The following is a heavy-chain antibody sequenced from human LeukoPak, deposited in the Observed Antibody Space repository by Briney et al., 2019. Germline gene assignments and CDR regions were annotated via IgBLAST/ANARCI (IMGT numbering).Heavy chain of an antibody. J-gene: IGHJ4*02. Sequence: SETLSLTCTVSGGSSSTYFWSWIRQPAGKGLEWIGRVYASGSTSYNPSLRSRVSVSVDRSMNQFSLSLYSVTAADTAVYYCARNARNDILTGAYYFDYWGQGTLVTVSS. D-gene: IGHD3-9*01. CDR3: ARNARNDILTGAYYFDY. CDR2: VYASGST. CDR1: GGSSSTYF. V-gene: IGHV4-4*07.